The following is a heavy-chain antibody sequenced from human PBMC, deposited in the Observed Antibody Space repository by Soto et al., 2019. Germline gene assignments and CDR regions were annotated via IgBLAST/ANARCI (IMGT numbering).Heavy chain of an antibody. CDR3: SRSLNA. V-gene: IGHV3-7*01. CDR1: GFTFSSFW. CDR2: INPDGSEK. Sequence: PGGSLRLSCAASGFTFSSFWMDWVRQAPGKGLEWVANINPDGSEKHYVDSVKGRFTISRDNARNSLYLQMSSLTAEGSALYYCSRSLNAWGQGTRVTVSS. J-gene: IGHJ5*02.